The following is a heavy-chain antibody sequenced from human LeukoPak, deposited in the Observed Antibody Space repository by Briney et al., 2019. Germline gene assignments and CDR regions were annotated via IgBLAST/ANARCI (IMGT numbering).Heavy chain of an antibody. Sequence: ASVKVSCKASGYTFTSYGIGWVRQAPGQGLEWMGWINPNSGGTNYAQKFQGWVTMTRDTSISTAYMELSRLRSDDTAVYYCARAHYGDYGGYYFDYWGQGTLVTFSS. CDR1: GYTFTSYG. CDR3: ARAHYGDYGGYYFDY. D-gene: IGHD4-17*01. V-gene: IGHV1-2*04. CDR2: INPNSGGT. J-gene: IGHJ4*02.